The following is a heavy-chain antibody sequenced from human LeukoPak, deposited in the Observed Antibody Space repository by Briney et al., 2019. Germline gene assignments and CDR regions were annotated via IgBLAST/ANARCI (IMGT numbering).Heavy chain of an antibody. D-gene: IGHD6-25*01. J-gene: IGHJ4*02. Sequence: GGSLRLSCAASGSTFSRYWMHWVRHAPGKGLVWVSRIKSDGSDTIYADSVKGRFTIFRDNAKNTLYLQMDSLRAEDTAVYYCATGSGNYFSYWGQGTLVTVAS. CDR2: IKSDGSDT. CDR1: GSTFSRYW. V-gene: IGHV3-74*01. CDR3: ATGSGNYFSY.